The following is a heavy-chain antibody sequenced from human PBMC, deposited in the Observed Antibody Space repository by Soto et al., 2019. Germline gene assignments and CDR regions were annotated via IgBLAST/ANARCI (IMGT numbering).Heavy chain of an antibody. CDR3: ARDRSLIVGAMYYYYGMDV. CDR1: GGSISSYY. Sequence: PSETLSLTCTVSGGSISSYYWSWIRQPPGEGLEWIGYIYYSGSTNYNPSLKSRVTISVDTSKNQFSLKLSSVTAADTAVYYCARDRSLIVGAMYYYYGMDVWGRGTTVTVSS. CDR2: IYYSGST. D-gene: IGHD1-26*01. V-gene: IGHV4-59*01. J-gene: IGHJ6*02.